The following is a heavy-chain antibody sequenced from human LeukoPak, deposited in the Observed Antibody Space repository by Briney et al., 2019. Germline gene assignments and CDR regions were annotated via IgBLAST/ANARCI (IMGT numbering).Heavy chain of an antibody. D-gene: IGHD6-13*01. CDR2: INPNSGNT. J-gene: IGHJ6*04. CDR1: GYTFKDYY. CDR3: ATVSSWYWYYYGMDV. V-gene: IGHV1-8*02. Sequence: ASVKVSCKASGYTFKDYYVNWVRQAPGQGLEWMGWINPNSGNTGYAQKFQGRVTMTRNTSISTAYMELSSLRSEDTAVYYCATVSSWYWYYYGMDVWGKGTTVTVSS.